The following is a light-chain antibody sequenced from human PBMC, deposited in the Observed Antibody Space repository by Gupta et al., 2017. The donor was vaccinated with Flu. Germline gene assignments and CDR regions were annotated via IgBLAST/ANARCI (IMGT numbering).Light chain of an antibody. CDR2: AAS. CDR1: QTIYAY. J-gene: IGKJ1*01. V-gene: IGKV1-39*01. Sequence: IQMCQSLPSLSAFVVDSVTITCRANQTIYAYLNWYQQKPQEAPKRVIYAASTLQSGVSPRFSGSGSGTDFTLKISELQAEDSATYYCQQTERRLWTFGQGTKVEVK. CDR3: QQTERRLWT.